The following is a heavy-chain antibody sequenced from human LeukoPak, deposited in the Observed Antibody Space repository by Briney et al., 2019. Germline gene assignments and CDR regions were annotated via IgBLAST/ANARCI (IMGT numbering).Heavy chain of an antibody. CDR3: ARERRDGYNYENY. CDR2: IYYNGGT. D-gene: IGHD5-24*01. J-gene: IGHJ4*02. Sequence: PSETLSLTCTVSGDSISSGTHYWGWIRQPPGKGLEWIGNIYYNGGTYYSPSLKSRVTISVDTSKNQFSLKLSSVTAADTAVYYCARERRDGYNYENYWGQGTLVTVSS. V-gene: IGHV4-39*07. CDR1: GDSISSGTHY.